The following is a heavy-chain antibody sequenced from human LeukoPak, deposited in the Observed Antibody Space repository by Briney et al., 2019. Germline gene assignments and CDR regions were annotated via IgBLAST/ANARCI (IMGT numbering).Heavy chain of an antibody. CDR3: ARYDGSGFDY. CDR1: GFTFSSYS. Sequence: GGSLRLSCAASGFTFSSYSMNWVREAPGKGLEWVSSIRSSGSYIYSADSVKGRFTISRDNAKNSLYLQMNSLRAEDTAVYYCARYDGSGFDYWGQGTLVTVSS. CDR2: IRSSGSYI. J-gene: IGHJ4*02. D-gene: IGHD3-22*01. V-gene: IGHV3-21*01.